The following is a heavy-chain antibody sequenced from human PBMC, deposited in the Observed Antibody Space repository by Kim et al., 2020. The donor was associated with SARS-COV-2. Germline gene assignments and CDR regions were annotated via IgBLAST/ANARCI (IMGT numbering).Heavy chain of an antibody. J-gene: IGHJ6*02. CDR1: GGSISSSNW. CDR3: ARDYMTTDHNPVVGGDYYYYGMDV. Sequence: SETLSLTCAVSGGSISSSNWWSWVRQPPGKGLEWIGEIYHSGSTNYNPSLKSRVTISVDKSKNQFSLKLSSVTAADTAVYYCARDYMTTDHNPVVGGDYYYYGMDVWGQGTTVTVSS. CDR2: IYHSGST. D-gene: IGHD4-17*01. V-gene: IGHV4-4*02.